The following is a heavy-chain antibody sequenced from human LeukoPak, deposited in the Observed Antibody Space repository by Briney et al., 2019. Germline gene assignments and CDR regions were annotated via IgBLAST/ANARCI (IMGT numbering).Heavy chain of an antibody. V-gene: IGHV4-39*01. J-gene: IGHJ3*02. CDR2: IYYTGGT. CDR3: ARHMTVTYDAFDI. D-gene: IGHD3-22*01. CDR1: GGSITSSSYY. Sequence: SETLSLTCSVSGGSITSSSYYWGWIRQPPEKGLEWIGSIYYTGGTYYSPSLKSRVTTSVDTSERQFSLKLSSVTAADTAAYYCARHMTVTYDAFDIWGQGTMVTVSS.